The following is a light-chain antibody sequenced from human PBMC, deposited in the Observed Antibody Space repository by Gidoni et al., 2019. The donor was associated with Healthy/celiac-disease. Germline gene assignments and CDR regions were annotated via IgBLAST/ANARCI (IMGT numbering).Light chain of an antibody. CDR1: SSDVCWYNH. CDR3: SSYAGSNNFVV. Sequence: QSARTPHPSASRSPGHSVTIPCTGTSSDVCWYNHVSWYKQHPGKAPQLMIYKVSKRPSGVPDRFSGSKSGNTSSLTVSGLQAEDEADYYCSSYAGSNNFVVFGGGTKLTVL. V-gene: IGLV2-8*01. CDR2: KVS. J-gene: IGLJ2*01.